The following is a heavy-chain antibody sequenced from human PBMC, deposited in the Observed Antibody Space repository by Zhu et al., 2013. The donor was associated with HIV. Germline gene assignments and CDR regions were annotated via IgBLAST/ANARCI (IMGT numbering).Heavy chain of an antibody. CDR1: GYTFTSYD. V-gene: IGHV1-8*01. Sequence: QVQPVQSGAEVKKPGASVKVSCKASGYTFTSYDINWVRQATGQGLEWMGWMNPNRGSAGYAQKFQGRITMTRNSSETTAYMELRSLRSEDTAVYYCARDGVPYYYDSSGYYSGWYFDLWGRGTWSLSPQ. D-gene: IGHD3-22*01. CDR3: ARDGVPYYYDSSGYYSGWYFDL. CDR2: MNPNRGSA. J-gene: IGHJ2*01.